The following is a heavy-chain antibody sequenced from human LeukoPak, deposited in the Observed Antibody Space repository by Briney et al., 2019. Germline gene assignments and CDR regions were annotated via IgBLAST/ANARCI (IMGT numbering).Heavy chain of an antibody. CDR1: GFTFSSYA. D-gene: IGHD6-19*01. CDR3: AKDVRAVAGTWSHMDV. V-gene: IGHV3-30*04. Sequence: GGSLRISCAASGFTFSSYAMHWVRQAAGKGLNSVAGISYDGSNKYYADSVKGRFTISRDNSKNSLYLQMNSLRAEDTALYYCAKDVRAVAGTWSHMDVWGKGTTVTVSS. CDR2: ISYDGSNK. J-gene: IGHJ6*03.